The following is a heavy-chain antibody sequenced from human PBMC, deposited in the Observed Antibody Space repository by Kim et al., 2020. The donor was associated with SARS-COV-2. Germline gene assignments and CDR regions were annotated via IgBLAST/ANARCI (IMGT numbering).Heavy chain of an antibody. CDR3: ASIQSSGWYPLYYFDY. CDR1: GFTFSSSN. D-gene: IGHD6-19*01. CDR2: ISSSSSTI. V-gene: IGHV3-48*02. Sequence: GGSLRLSCAASGFTFSSSNMNWVRQAPGKGLEWISYISSSSSTISYADSVKGRFTISRDNAKNSLHLQMNSLRDEDTAVYYCASIQSSGWYPLYYFDYWGQGTMVTVSS. J-gene: IGHJ4*01.